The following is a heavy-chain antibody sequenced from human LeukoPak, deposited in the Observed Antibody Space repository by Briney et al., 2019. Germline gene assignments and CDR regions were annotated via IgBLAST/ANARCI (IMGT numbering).Heavy chain of an antibody. J-gene: IGHJ5*02. D-gene: IGHD2-8*01. Sequence: KPSETLSLTCTVSGGSISSYYWSWIRQPPGKGLEWVGYIYYSGSTNYNPSLKSRVTISVDTSKNQFSLKLSSVTAADTAVYYCARLYGNWFDPWGQGTLVTVSS. CDR3: ARLYGNWFDP. V-gene: IGHV4-59*01. CDR2: IYYSGST. CDR1: GGSISSYY.